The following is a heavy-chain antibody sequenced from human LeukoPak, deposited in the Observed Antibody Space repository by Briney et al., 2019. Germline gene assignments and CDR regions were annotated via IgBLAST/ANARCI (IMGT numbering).Heavy chain of an antibody. CDR3: TKAVGGGRDAYDV. V-gene: IGHV3-23*05. CDR2: IFDSGAPS. D-gene: IGHD3-16*01. J-gene: IGHJ3*01. Sequence: GGSLRLSCVASRFTFGHHAMNWVRQAPGKGPEWVSSIFDSGAPSYYSDSVKGRFTICRDNSRDTFYLQMEDLRPEDSATYYCTKAVGGGRDAYDVWGQGTRVIVSS. CDR1: RFTFGHHA.